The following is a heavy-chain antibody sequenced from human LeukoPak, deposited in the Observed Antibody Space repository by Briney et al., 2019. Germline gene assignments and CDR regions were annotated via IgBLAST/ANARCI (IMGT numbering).Heavy chain of an antibody. J-gene: IGHJ6*02. D-gene: IGHD1-26*01. V-gene: IGHV3-7*01. CDR1: GFTFSSYW. CDR2: IKQDGSEK. CDR3: ARIRYSGSYAPYYYYGMDV. Sequence: PGRSLRLSCAASGFTFSSYWMSWVRQAPGKGLEWVANIKQDGSEKYYVDSVKGRFTISRDNAKNSLYLQMNSLRAEDTAVYYCARIRYSGSYAPYYYYGMDVWGQGTTVTVSS.